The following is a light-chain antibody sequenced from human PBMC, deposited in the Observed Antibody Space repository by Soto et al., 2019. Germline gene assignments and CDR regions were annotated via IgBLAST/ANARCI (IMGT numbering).Light chain of an antibody. Sequence: EIVMTQSPVTLSVSPGGRATLSCRASQSVDINLAWYQQRPGQSPRLLVYGAFTRATGLPARFSGRGSRTEFTLTVSSLQFEDFAVYYCQQYNNWPHTFGQETELEI. CDR3: QQYNNWPHT. CDR2: GAF. J-gene: IGKJ2*01. V-gene: IGKV3-15*01. CDR1: QSVDIN.